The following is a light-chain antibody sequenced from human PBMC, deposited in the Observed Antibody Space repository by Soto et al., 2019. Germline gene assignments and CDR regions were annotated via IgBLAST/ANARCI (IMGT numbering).Light chain of an antibody. Sequence: EIVLTQSPGTLSLSPGERATLSCRASQSVSSSYLSWHQQKTGQAPRLLMYGVSTRATGIPDRFSGSGSGTDFTLTISRLEPEDFAVYYCQQYGNSPWTFGQGTKVEIK. CDR2: GVS. CDR1: QSVSSSY. V-gene: IGKV3-20*01. J-gene: IGKJ1*01. CDR3: QQYGNSPWT.